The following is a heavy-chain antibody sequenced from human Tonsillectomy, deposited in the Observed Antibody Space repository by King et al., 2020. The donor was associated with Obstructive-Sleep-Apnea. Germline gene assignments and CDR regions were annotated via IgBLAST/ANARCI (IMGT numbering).Heavy chain of an antibody. CDR2: ISWNSGSI. Sequence: VQLVESGGGLVQPGRSLRLSCAASGFTFDDYAMHWVRQAPGKGLEWVSGISWNSGSIGYADSVKGRFTISRDNAKNSLYLQMNSLRAEDTALYYCAKGGWYSGSYSYRFDYWGQGTLVTVSS. CDR1: GFTFDDYA. J-gene: IGHJ4*02. D-gene: IGHD1-26*01. V-gene: IGHV3-9*01. CDR3: AKGGWYSGSYSYRFDY.